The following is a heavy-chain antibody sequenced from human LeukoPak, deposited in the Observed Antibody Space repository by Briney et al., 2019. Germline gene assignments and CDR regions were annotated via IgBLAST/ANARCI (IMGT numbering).Heavy chain of an antibody. CDR3: ARGKVVAMVRGVIITYFDY. J-gene: IGHJ4*02. Sequence: ASVKVSCKASGYSFTMYFIHWVRQPPGQGMEWMGIIIPSDGSTSYAQQFQSRVTMTWDESTSTVYMELSSLRSEDTAVYYCARGKVVAMVRGVIITYFDYWGQGTLVTVSS. CDR1: GYSFTMYF. V-gene: IGHV1-46*01. CDR2: IIPSDGST. D-gene: IGHD3-10*01.